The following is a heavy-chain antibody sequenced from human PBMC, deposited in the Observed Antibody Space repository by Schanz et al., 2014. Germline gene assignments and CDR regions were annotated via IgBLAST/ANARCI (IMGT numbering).Heavy chain of an antibody. Sequence: QVQLQESGPGLVKSSETLSLTCTVSGGSVSTYYWHWIRQPPGKGLEWIGYVFYSGTTYYNPSLGGRVTIPGDTPETQFSRGLPPATAADTAVYYCTRHDNVPVIGNGMAVWGQGTTVTVSS. J-gene: IGHJ6*02. CDR1: GGSVSTYY. D-gene: IGHD2-21*01. V-gene: IGHV4-59*08. CDR2: VFYSGTT. CDR3: TRHDNVPVIGNGMAV.